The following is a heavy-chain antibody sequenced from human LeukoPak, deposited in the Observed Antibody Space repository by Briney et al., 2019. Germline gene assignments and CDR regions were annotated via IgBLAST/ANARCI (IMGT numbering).Heavy chain of an antibody. CDR1: GGSISSYY. D-gene: IGHD2-21*02. CDR2: IYYSGST. CDR3: ATYGGDSVSYYYHMDV. J-gene: IGHJ6*03. V-gene: IGHV4-59*01. Sequence: SETLSLTCTVSGGSISSYYWSWIRQPPGKGLEWIGYIYYSGSTNYNPSLKSRLTISVDTSKNQFSLKLSSVTAADTAVYCCATYGGDSVSYYYHMDVWGTGTTVTVSS.